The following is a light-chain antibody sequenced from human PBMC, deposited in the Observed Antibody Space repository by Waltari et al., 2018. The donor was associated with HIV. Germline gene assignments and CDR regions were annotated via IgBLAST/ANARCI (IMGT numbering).Light chain of an antibody. V-gene: IGKV1-16*01. Sequence: DRVTITCRASEDVTNYLAWFQQKPGKAPKSLIYGVSNLQSGVPSRFSGGGSGTDFSLTISSLQPEDFGTYYCQQYGYYPFTFGPGTKVDI. CDR1: EDVTNY. CDR2: GVS. J-gene: IGKJ3*01. CDR3: QQYGYYPFT.